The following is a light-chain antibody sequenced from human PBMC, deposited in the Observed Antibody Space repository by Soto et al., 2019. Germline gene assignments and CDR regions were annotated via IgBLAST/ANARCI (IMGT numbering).Light chain of an antibody. V-gene: IGLV1-40*01. CDR2: GNS. CDR1: SSNIGAGYD. CDR3: QSYDSSLSGRV. Sequence: SVLTQPPSVSGAPGQRVTISCTGSSSNIGAGYDVHWYQQLPGTAPKLLISGNSNRPSGVPDRFSGSKSGTSASLAITGLQAEDEADYYCQSYDSSLSGRVFGTGTKVNVL. J-gene: IGLJ1*01.